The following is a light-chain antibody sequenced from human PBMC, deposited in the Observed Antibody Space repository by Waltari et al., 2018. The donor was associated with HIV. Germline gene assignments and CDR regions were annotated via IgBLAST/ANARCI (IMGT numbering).Light chain of an antibody. CDR2: KRV. V-gene: IGLV1-40*01. Sequence: QSVLTQPPSVSGAPGQRVTISCTGSSSNIGAGYVVHWYQQLPGAAPKVLIYKRVKRPSGGPDRFSGSKSGTSSYLDITGLQAEDEADYYCQSYDSSMSAFFGTGTKV. CDR3: QSYDSSMSAF. J-gene: IGLJ1*01. CDR1: SSNIGAGYV.